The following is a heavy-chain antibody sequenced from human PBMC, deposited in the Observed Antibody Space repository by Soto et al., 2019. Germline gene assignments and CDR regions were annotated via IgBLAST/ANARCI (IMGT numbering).Heavy chain of an antibody. J-gene: IGHJ3*02. CDR2: IYYNGST. CDR1: GGSISSGGYY. D-gene: IGHD3-22*01. CDR3: ARDPLSKNYYDSSGYSEASAFDI. Sequence: SETLSLTCTVSGGSISSGGYYWSWIRQHPGKGLEWIGYIYYNGSTYYNPSLKSRVTISVDTSKNQFSLKLSSVTAADTAVYYCARDPLSKNYYDSSGYSEASAFDIWGQGTMVTVSS. V-gene: IGHV4-31*03.